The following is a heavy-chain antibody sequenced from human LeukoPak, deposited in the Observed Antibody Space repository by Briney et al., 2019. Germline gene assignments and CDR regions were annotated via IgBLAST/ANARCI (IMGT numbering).Heavy chain of an antibody. V-gene: IGHV3-74*01. Sequence: PGGSLRLSCAASGFTFSSYWMHWVRHAPGKGLVWVSRINSDGSSTSYADSVKGRFTISRDNAKNTLYLQMNTLRAEDTAVYYCVSIPGDWGQGILVTVSS. CDR3: VSIPGD. D-gene: IGHD7-27*01. CDR2: INSDGSST. J-gene: IGHJ4*02. CDR1: GFTFSSYW.